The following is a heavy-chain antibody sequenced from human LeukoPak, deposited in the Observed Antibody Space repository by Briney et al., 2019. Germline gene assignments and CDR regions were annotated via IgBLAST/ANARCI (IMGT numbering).Heavy chain of an antibody. D-gene: IGHD5-18*01. Sequence: GGSLRLSCAASGFTVSSNYMSWVRQAPGKGLEWVSVIYSGGSTYYADSVKGRFTISRDNSKNTLYLQMNSLRAEDTAVYYCAKLGRGYSYGGGFDYWGQGTLVTVSS. CDR2: IYSGGST. J-gene: IGHJ4*02. V-gene: IGHV3-66*04. CDR3: AKLGRGYSYGGGFDY. CDR1: GFTVSSNY.